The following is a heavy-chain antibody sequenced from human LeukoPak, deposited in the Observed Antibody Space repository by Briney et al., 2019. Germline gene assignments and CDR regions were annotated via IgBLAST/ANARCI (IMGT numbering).Heavy chain of an antibody. CDR2: IWYDGSNK. V-gene: IGHV3-33*01. CDR3: STDLTPWRGLQLGLFDY. CDR1: GFTFSSFG. J-gene: IGHJ4*02. Sequence: PGGSLRLSCAASGFTFSSFGMHWVRQAPGKGLEWVAVIWYDGSNKYYADSVKGRFTISRDNSKNTLYLQMNSLRAEDTAVYYCSTDLTPWRGLQLGLFDYWGQGTLVTVSS. D-gene: IGHD5-24*01.